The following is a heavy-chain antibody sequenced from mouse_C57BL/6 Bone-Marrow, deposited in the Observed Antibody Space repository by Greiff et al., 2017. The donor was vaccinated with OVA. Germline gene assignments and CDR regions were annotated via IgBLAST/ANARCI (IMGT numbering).Heavy chain of an antibody. CDR1: GYSITSDY. D-gene: IGHD1-1*01. J-gene: IGHJ1*03. CDR2: ISSSGST. CDR3: ASSRDYGSSSHWYFDV. V-gene: IGHV3-8*01. Sequence: DVKLQESGPGLAKPSQTLSLTCSVTGYSITSDYWNWIRKFPGNKLEYMGYISSSGSTYYNPSLISRISITRDTSKNQYYLQLNSVTTENTATYYCASSRDYGSSSHWYFDVWGTGTTVTVSS.